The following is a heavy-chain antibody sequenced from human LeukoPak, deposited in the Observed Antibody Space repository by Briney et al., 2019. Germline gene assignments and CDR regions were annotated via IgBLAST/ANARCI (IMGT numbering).Heavy chain of an antibody. D-gene: IGHD6-13*01. Sequence: GGSLRLSCAASGFTFSSYAMHWVRQAPGKGLEGVAVISYDGSNKYYADSVKGRFTISRDNSKNTLYLQMNSLRAEDTAVYYCARDMSRKQPLVHHYWGQGTLVTVSS. CDR1: GFTFSSYA. CDR2: ISYDGSNK. CDR3: ARDMSRKQPLVHHY. V-gene: IGHV3-30*04. J-gene: IGHJ4*02.